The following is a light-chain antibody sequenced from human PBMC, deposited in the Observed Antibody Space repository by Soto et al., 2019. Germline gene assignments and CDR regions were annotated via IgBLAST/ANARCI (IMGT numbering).Light chain of an antibody. V-gene: IGLV1-40*01. Sequence: QSVLTQPPSVSGAPGQGVTISCTGSSSNIGAGYDVHWYQQLPRTAPKVLIYGNNNRPSGVPDRFSGSKSGTSASLAITGLQTEDEADYYCQSYDSSLSGSRVFGGGTKVTVL. J-gene: IGLJ2*01. CDR3: QSYDSSLSGSRV. CDR2: GNN. CDR1: SSNIGAGYD.